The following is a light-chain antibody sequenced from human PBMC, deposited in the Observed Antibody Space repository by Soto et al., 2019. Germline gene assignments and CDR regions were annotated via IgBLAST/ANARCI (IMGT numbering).Light chain of an antibody. Sequence: DIVMTQSPAILSVSPGERATLSCRASQSVETFLAWFQHKAGQAPRLLIFGASTRAAGVPARFSGGGSGTEFTLTISSLLPEDFAVYSCQQYNNWPLTFGGGTKVDIK. CDR2: GAS. V-gene: IGKV3-15*01. CDR3: QQYNNWPLT. J-gene: IGKJ4*01. CDR1: QSVETF.